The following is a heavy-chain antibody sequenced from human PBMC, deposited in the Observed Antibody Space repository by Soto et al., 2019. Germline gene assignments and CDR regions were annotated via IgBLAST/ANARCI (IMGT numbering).Heavy chain of an antibody. CDR2: INHSGST. J-gene: IGHJ6*02. CDR1: GGSFSGYY. D-gene: IGHD3-3*01. V-gene: IGHV4-34*01. CDR3: ARGRVGYYDFWSGYQNPDYYYYYGMDV. Sequence: SETLSLTFAVYGGSFSGYYWSWIRQPPGKGLEWIGEINHSGSTNYNPSLKSRVTISVDTSKNQFSLKLSSVTAADTAVYYCARGRVGYYDFWSGYQNPDYYYYYGMDVWGQGTTVTVSS.